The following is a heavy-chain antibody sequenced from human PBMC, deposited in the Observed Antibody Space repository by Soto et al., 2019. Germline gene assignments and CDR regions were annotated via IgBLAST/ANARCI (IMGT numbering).Heavy chain of an antibody. V-gene: IGHV1-18*04. CDR2: ISAYNGNT. Sequence: QVQLVQSGAEVKKPGASVKVSCKASGYTFTSYGISWVRQAPGQGLEWMGWISAYNGNTNYAQKLQGRVTMTTDTSTSTAYMELRSLRSDDTAVYYCARDLVDYDYVWGSYRYTLFDYWGQGTLVTASS. J-gene: IGHJ4*02. CDR3: ARDLVDYDYVWGSYRYTLFDY. D-gene: IGHD3-16*02. CDR1: GYTFTSYG.